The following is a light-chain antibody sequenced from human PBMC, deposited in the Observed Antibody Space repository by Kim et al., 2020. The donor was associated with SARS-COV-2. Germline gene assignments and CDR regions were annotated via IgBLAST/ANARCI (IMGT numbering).Light chain of an antibody. Sequence: VSPGQTSSFACSGDKLKDNYTSRYQQRPGQSPVLLIYQDFKRPSGSPERFSASNSGNTATLTVSGTQSMDEADYYCQAWVSNTIVFGGGTQLTVL. CDR3: QAWVSNTIV. CDR1: KLKDNY. CDR2: QDF. J-gene: IGLJ2*01. V-gene: IGLV3-1*01.